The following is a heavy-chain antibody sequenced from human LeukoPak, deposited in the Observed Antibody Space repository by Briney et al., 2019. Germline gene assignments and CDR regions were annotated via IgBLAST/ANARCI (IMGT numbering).Heavy chain of an antibody. Sequence: PGGPQTLPCTACGYTLCLHQMSGVRRAPGKCREGLGNIKQDGSEKCYVDSVKGRFTIFRDNVKNSLYLQMDSLRAEDTAVYYCARVFPDILTGLDFDYWGQGTLVTVSS. CDR2: IKQDGSEK. CDR3: ARVFPDILTGLDFDY. J-gene: IGHJ4*02. D-gene: IGHD3-9*01. V-gene: IGHV3-7*01. CDR1: GYTLCLHQ.